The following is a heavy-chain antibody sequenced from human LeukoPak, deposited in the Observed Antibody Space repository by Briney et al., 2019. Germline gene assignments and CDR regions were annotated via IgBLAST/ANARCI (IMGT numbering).Heavy chain of an antibody. Sequence: ASVKVSCKASGYAFIRYHIHWVRQAPGQGLEWMGVLKLYDGSISHAQKFQGRVTMTSDTSASTVYMELSSLRSEDTAVYYCARANYHGSGSYCDYWGQGTLVTVSS. V-gene: IGHV1-46*01. CDR1: GYAFIRYH. D-gene: IGHD3-10*01. CDR3: ARANYHGSGSYCDY. CDR2: LKLYDGSI. J-gene: IGHJ4*02.